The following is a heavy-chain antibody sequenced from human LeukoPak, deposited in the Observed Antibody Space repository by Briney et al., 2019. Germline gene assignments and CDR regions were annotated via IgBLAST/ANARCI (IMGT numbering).Heavy chain of an antibody. CDR3: ARDSPDYGGKGFDY. CDR2: ISWNSGNI. J-gene: IGHJ4*02. Sequence: PGRSLRLSCAASGFSFDDYAMHWVRQAPGKGLEWVSGISWNSGNIGYADSVKGRFTISRDNSKNSLYLQMNSLRAEDTAIYYCARDSPDYGGKGFDYWGQGTLVTVSS. D-gene: IGHD4-23*01. V-gene: IGHV3-9*01. CDR1: GFSFDDYA.